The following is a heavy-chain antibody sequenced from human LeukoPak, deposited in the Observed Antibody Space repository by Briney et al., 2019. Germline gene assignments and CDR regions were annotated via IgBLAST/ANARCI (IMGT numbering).Heavy chain of an antibody. CDR1: GGSISSSNDY. V-gene: IGHV4-39*07. CDR3: ARGGALAAAGQYNWFDP. CDR2: IYYHENT. Sequence: SETLSLTCTVSGGSISSSNDYWGWIRQAPGKGLEWIGSIYYHENTYYNSSLKSRVTISVDTSKNQFSLKLSSVTAADTAVYYCARGGALAAAGQYNWFDPWGQGTLVIVSS. J-gene: IGHJ5*02. D-gene: IGHD6-13*01.